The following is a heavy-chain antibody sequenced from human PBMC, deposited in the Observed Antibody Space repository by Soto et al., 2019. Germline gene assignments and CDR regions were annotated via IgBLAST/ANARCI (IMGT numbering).Heavy chain of an antibody. J-gene: IGHJ4*02. CDR2: ISSSSSYI. V-gene: IGHV3-21*01. CDR1: GFTFSSYS. Sequence: PGGSLRLSCAASGFTFSSYSMNWVRQAPGKGLEWVSCISSSSSYIYYADSVKGRFTISRDNAKNSLYLQMNSLRAEDTAVYYCARDIAGAETDGSFDYWGQGTLVTVSS. CDR3: ARDIAGAETDGSFDY. D-gene: IGHD6-19*01.